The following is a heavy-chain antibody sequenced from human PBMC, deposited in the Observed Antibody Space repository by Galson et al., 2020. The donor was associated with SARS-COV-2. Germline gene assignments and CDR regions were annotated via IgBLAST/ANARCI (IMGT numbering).Heavy chain of an antibody. Sequence: GGSLRLSCAASGFTFDDYAMHWVRQAPGKGLEWVSGISWNSGSIGYADSVKGQFTISRDNAKNSLYLQMNSLRAEDTALYYCAKDIRYYDSSGGNDYWGQGTLVTVSS. V-gene: IGHV3-9*01. D-gene: IGHD3-22*01. CDR1: GFTFDDYA. CDR2: ISWNSGSI. CDR3: AKDIRYYDSSGGNDY. J-gene: IGHJ4*02.